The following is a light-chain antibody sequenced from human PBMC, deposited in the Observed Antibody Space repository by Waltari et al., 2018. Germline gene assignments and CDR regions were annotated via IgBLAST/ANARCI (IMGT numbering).Light chain of an antibody. Sequence: EIVMTQSPATLSVSPGERATLSCRASQSVSSNLAWYQQTPGQAPSLLIYGASTRATGIPARFSGSGSGTEFTLTISSMQSEDFAVYYCQQYNNWPPTWTFGQGTKVEIK. CDR2: GAS. CDR1: QSVSSN. J-gene: IGKJ1*01. V-gene: IGKV3-15*01. CDR3: QQYNNWPPTWT.